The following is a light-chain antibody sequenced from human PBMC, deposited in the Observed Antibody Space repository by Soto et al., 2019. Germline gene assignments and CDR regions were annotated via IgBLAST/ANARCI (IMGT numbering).Light chain of an antibody. CDR3: QQYGRSPRYT. Sequence: EIVLTQSPGTLSLSPGERATLSCRASQSVSSSYLAWYQQKPGQAPRLLIYGASRRATGIPDRFSGSGSGTDFTLTISRLEPEEFAVYYCQQYGRSPRYTFGQRTKLEIK. J-gene: IGKJ2*01. V-gene: IGKV3-20*01. CDR1: QSVSSSY. CDR2: GAS.